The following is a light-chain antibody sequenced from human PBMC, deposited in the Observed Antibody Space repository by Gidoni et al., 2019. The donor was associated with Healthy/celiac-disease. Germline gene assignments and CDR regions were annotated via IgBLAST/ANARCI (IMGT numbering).Light chain of an antibody. Sequence: DLVMTQSPYSLAVSLGERATINCKSSQSVLYSSNNKNYLAWYQQKPGQPPKLLIYWASTLESGVPDRFSGSGSGTDFTLTISSLQAEDVAVYYCQQYYSTPLTFGGGTKVEIK. J-gene: IGKJ4*01. CDR2: WAS. CDR3: QQYYSTPLT. CDR1: QSVLYSSNNKNY. V-gene: IGKV4-1*01.